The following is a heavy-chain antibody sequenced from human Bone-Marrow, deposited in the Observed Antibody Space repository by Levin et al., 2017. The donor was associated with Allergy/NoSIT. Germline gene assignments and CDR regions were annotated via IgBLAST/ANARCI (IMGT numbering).Heavy chain of an antibody. J-gene: IGHJ4*02. V-gene: IGHV3-7*02. CDR3: TKGRIYFSF. CDR1: GFTFSSSW. Sequence: LSLTCAASGFTFSSSWMTWVRQAPGKGLEWVANIKEDGGEKYYVDSVKGRFTISRDNAKNSLYLQMNSLTAEDTAVYYCTKGRIYFSFGGQGTLVTVSS. CDR2: IKEDGGEK.